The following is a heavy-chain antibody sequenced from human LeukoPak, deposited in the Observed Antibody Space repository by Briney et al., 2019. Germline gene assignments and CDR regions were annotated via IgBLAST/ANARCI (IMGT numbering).Heavy chain of an antibody. CDR1: GYTFTGYY. CDR3: ARTPRSYYYDSSDSGWFDP. CDR2: INPNSGGT. V-gene: IGHV1-2*06. D-gene: IGHD3-22*01. Sequence: ASVKVSCKASGYTFTGYYMHWVRQAPGQGLEWMGRINPNSGGTNYAQKFQGRVTMTRDTSTSTVYMELSSLRSEDTAVYYCARTPRSYYYDSSDSGWFDPWGQGTLVTVSS. J-gene: IGHJ5*02.